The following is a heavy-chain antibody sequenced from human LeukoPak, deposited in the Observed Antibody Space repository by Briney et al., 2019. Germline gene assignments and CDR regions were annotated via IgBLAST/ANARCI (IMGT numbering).Heavy chain of an antibody. V-gene: IGHV4-59*01. J-gene: IGHJ4*02. CDR2: IYYSGST. CDR3: ARSDRGLWSGYYFDY. Sequence: SETLSLTCTVSGASISSYYWNWIRQPPGKGLEWIGYIYYSGSTNYNPSLKSRVTISVDTSKNQFSLKLSSVTAADTAVYYCARSDRGLWSGYYFDYWGQGTLVTVSS. CDR1: GASISSYY. D-gene: IGHD3-3*01.